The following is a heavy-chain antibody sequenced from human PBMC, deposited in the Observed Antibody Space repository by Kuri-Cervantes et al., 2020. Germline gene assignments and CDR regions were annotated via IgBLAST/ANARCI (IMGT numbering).Heavy chain of an antibody. CDR3: ARVRSLPWGGDAFDI. D-gene: IGHD3-16*01. V-gene: IGHV4-39*07. Sequence: SETLSLTCTVSGGSISSSSYYWGWIRQPPGKGLEWIGSIYYSGSTYYNPSLKSRVTISVDTSKNQFSLKLSSVTAADAAAYYCARVRSLPWGGDAFDIWGQGTMVTVSS. CDR1: GGSISSSSYY. CDR2: IYYSGST. J-gene: IGHJ3*02.